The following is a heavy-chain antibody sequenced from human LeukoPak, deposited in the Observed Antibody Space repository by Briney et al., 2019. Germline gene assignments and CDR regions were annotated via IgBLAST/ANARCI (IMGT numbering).Heavy chain of an antibody. CDR1: GYTFTGYY. Sequence: ASVKVSCKASGYTFTGYYMHWVRQAPGQGLEWMGRINPNSGGTNYAQKFQGRVTMTRDTSISTAYMELSRLRSDDTAVYYCARRVQLERRLGNAFDIWGQGTMVTASS. J-gene: IGHJ3*02. CDR2: INPNSGGT. V-gene: IGHV1-2*06. D-gene: IGHD1-1*01. CDR3: ARRVQLERRLGNAFDI.